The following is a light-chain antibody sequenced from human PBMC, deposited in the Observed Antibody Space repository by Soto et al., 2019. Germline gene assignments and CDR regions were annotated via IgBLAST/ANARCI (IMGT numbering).Light chain of an antibody. V-gene: IGLV1-47*01. J-gene: IGLJ2*01. CDR3: ATWDDSLSGVV. CDR2: RND. CDR1: RSNIGTNY. Sequence: QSVLTQPPSASGTPGQRVTISCSGSRSNIGTNYVIWYQQLPGTAPELLIYRNDQRPSGVPDRFSGSKSVTSASLAISGLRSEDEADYYCATWDDSLSGVVFGGGTKLTVL.